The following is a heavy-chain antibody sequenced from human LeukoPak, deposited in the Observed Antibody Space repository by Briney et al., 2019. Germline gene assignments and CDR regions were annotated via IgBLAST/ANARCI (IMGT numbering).Heavy chain of an antibody. CDR3: ARDPPDLYCSSTSCYRFDY. CDR2: IIPILGIA. J-gene: IGHJ4*02. V-gene: IGHV1-69*04. Sequence: SVKVSCKASGGTFSSYAISWVRQAPGQGLEWMGRIIPILGIANYAQKFQGRVTITADKSTSTAYMELSSLRSDDTAVYYCARDPPDLYCSSTSCYRFDYWGQGTLVTVSS. D-gene: IGHD2-2*01. CDR1: GGTFSSYA.